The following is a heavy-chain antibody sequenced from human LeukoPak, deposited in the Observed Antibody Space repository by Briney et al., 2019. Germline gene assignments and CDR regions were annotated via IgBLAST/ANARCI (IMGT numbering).Heavy chain of an antibody. V-gene: IGHV3-23*01. CDR1: GFTFSSYA. D-gene: IGHD6-13*01. CDR3: AKEPLSGYSSSWFRGGDWFDP. Sequence: GGSLRLSCAASGFTFSSYAMSWVRQAPGKGLEWVSAISGSGGSTYYADSVKGRFTISRDNSKNTLYLQMNSLRAEATAVYYCAKEPLSGYSSSWFRGGDWFDPWGQGTLVTVSS. CDR2: ISGSGGST. J-gene: IGHJ5*02.